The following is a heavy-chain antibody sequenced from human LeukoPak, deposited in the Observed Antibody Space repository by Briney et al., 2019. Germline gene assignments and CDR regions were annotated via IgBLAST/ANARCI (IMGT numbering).Heavy chain of an antibody. J-gene: IGHJ3*02. CDR2: IIPIFGTA. Sequence: GASVKVSCKASGGTFSSYAISWVRQAPGQGLEWMGRIIPIFGTANYAQKFQGRATITTDESTSTAYMELSSLRSEDTAVYYCARDQHYFDWLLSDAFDIWGQGTMVTVSS. CDR3: ARDQHYFDWLLSDAFDI. D-gene: IGHD3-9*01. V-gene: IGHV1-69*05. CDR1: GGTFSSYA.